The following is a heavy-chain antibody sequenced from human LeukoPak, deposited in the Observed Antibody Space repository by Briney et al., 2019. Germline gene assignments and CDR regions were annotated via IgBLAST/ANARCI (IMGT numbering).Heavy chain of an antibody. Sequence: ASVKVSCKASGYTFTSYAMHWVRQAPGQRLEWMGWINAGNGNTKYSQKFQGRVTITRDTSASTAYMELSSLRSEETAVYYCARDVRLLRYFDWLLGYWGQGTLVTVSS. V-gene: IGHV1-3*01. CDR3: ARDVRLLRYFDWLLGY. D-gene: IGHD3-9*01. J-gene: IGHJ4*02. CDR2: INAGNGNT. CDR1: GYTFTSYA.